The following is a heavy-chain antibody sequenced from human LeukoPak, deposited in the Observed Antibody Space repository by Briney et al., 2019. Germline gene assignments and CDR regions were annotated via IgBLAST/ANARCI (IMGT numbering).Heavy chain of an antibody. J-gene: IGHJ2*01. CDR3: ARVYYSSSYDYWYFDL. D-gene: IGHD6-13*01. Sequence: SETLSLTCTVSGGYIGSYYWSWIRQPPGKGLEWIGYIYYSGSTNYNPSLKSRVTISVDTSKKQLSLKLSSVTAADTAVYYCARVYYSSSYDYWYFDLWGRGTLVTVSS. V-gene: IGHV4-59*01. CDR2: IYYSGST. CDR1: GGYIGSYY.